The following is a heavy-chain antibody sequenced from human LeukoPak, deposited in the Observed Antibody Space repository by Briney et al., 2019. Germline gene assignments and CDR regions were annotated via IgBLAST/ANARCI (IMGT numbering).Heavy chain of an antibody. J-gene: IGHJ4*02. CDR3: ARAHYDILTGYYSKSFDY. D-gene: IGHD3-9*01. CDR2: IYYSDST. Sequence: SETLSLTCSVSGGSVTSGGHYWSWIRQHPGKGLEWIGYIYYSDSTFYNPSLKSRVTISVDTSKNQFSLKLSSVTAADTAVYYCARAHYDILTGYYSKSFDYWGQGTLVTVSS. CDR1: GGSVTSGGHY. V-gene: IGHV4-31*03.